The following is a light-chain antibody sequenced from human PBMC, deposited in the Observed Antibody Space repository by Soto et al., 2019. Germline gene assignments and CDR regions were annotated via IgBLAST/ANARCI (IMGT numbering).Light chain of an antibody. Sequence: EIVLTQSPGTLSLSPGERATLSCRASQSVSISYLAWYQQKPGQAPRVLIYDASSRATGIPDRFSGSGSGTEFTLTISRLEPEDLAVYYCQQYASSVTFGGGTKVDIK. CDR2: DAS. CDR3: QQYASSVT. J-gene: IGKJ4*01. V-gene: IGKV3-20*01. CDR1: QSVSISY.